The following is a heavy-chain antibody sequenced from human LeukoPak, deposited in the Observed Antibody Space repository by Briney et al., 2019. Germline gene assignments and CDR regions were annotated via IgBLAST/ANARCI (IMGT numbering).Heavy chain of an antibody. V-gene: IGHV3-21*01. CDR3: ARDSLVVVAATSAQSDY. D-gene: IGHD2-15*01. CDR2: ICSSSSYI. CDR1: GFTFSSYS. J-gene: IGHJ4*02. Sequence: GGSLRLSCAASGFTFSSYSMNWVREAPGKGLEWVSSICSSSSYIYYADSVKGRFTISRDNAKNSLYLQMNSLRAEDTAVYYCARDSLVVVAATSAQSDYWGQGTLVTVSS.